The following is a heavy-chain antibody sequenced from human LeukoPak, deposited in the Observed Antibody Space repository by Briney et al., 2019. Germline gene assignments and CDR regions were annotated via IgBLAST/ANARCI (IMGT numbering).Heavy chain of an antibody. J-gene: IGHJ5*02. V-gene: IGHV3-48*01. CDR2: ISPTSTSI. Sequence: HAGGSLRLSCAASGFTFSSCSLNWVRQAPGKGLEWVSYISPTSTSIYYAESLRGRFTVSRGNSKNSMYLQMNSLTAEDTGMYYCARDAASGTNWFDPWGQGTLVTVSS. CDR3: ARDAASGTNWFDP. D-gene: IGHD3-3*01. CDR1: GFTFSSCS.